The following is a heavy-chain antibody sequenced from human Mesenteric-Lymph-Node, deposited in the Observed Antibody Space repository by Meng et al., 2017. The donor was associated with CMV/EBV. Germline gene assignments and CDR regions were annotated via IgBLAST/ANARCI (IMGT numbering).Heavy chain of an antibody. CDR3: VRGFGGGYE. CDR1: GFTFSSYE. CDR2: IKEEGSER. Sequence: GGSLRLSCAVSGFTFSSYEMNWVRQAPGKGLEWVANIKEEGSERYYVDSVEGRFTISRDNPKSSLFLQMNSLRVEDTAVYYCVRGFGGGYEWGRGTLVTVSS. J-gene: IGHJ4*02. D-gene: IGHD5-12*01. V-gene: IGHV3-7*01.